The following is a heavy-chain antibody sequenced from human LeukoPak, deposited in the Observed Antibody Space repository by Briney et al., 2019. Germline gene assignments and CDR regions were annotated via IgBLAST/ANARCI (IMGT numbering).Heavy chain of an antibody. J-gene: IGHJ3*02. V-gene: IGHV3-23*01. Sequence: GGSLRLSCAASGFTFSSYAMSWVRQAPGKGLEWVSAISGSGGSTYYADSVKGRFTISRDNSKNTLYLQMNSLRAEDTAVYYCARYGVTMVRGVIIPSDAFDIWGQGTMVTVSS. CDR2: ISGSGGST. CDR1: GFTFSSYA. CDR3: ARYGVTMVRGVIIPSDAFDI. D-gene: IGHD3-10*01.